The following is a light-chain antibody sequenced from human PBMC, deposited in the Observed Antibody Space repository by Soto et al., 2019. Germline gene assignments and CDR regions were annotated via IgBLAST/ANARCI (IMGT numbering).Light chain of an antibody. CDR3: QSYDSSLSAFYV. CDR2: GNN. CDR1: GSNIGAGSD. Sequence: QLVLTQPPSVSGAPGQRVTISCTGSGSNIGAGSDVYWYQQLPGRAPKLLIYGNNRRPSGVPDRFSGSKSGTSASLAITGLQAEDEADYYCQSYDSSLSAFYVFGTGTKVTVL. V-gene: IGLV1-40*01. J-gene: IGLJ1*01.